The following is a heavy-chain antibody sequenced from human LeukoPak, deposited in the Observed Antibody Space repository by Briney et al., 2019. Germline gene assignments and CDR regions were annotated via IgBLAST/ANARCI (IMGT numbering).Heavy chain of an antibody. CDR3: VKDHFNSSSWSPFDH. D-gene: IGHD6-13*01. V-gene: IGHV3-30*02. CDR1: GFTFYSHG. J-gene: IGHJ4*02. Sequence: PGGSLRLSCATSGFTFYSHGMHWVRQAPGKGLEWVTFIRYDGSDKYYVDSVKGRFTVFRDNSKNTLYLQLTSLTTEDTALYYCVKDHFNSSSWSPFDHWGQGTLVTVSS. CDR2: IRYDGSDK.